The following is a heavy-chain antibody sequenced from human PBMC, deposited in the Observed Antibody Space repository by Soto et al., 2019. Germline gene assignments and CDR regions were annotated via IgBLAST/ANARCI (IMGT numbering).Heavy chain of an antibody. CDR3: QKPDRGDSSGYYDH. Sequence: GGSLRLSCAASGFSFSAYGMHWVRQAPGKGLEWVAVISYDVSNKYYPDSVKGRFTISRDNSKNTLYLQMNSLRVEDTAVYSCQKPDRGDSSGYYDHWGQGTMVTVSS. V-gene: IGHV3-30*18. D-gene: IGHD3-22*01. J-gene: IGHJ4*02. CDR2: ISYDVSNK. CDR1: GFSFSAYG.